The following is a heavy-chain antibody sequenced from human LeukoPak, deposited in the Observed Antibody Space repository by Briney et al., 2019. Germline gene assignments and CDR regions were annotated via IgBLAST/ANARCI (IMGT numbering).Heavy chain of an antibody. D-gene: IGHD3-3*01. V-gene: IGHV4-39*01. Sequence: PSETLSLTCTVSGGSISSSNYYWGWIRQPPGKGLEWIGSIYYSGNTYYNPSLKSRVTISVDTSKNQFSLKLTSVTAADTAVYYCARLSDFWSGYPYGMDVWGQGTTVTVSS. CDR1: GGSISSSNYY. CDR2: IYYSGNT. J-gene: IGHJ6*02. CDR3: ARLSDFWSGYPYGMDV.